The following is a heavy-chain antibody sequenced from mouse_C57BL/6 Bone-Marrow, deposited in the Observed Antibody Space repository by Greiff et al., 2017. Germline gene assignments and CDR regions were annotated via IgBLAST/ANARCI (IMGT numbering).Heavy chain of an antibody. V-gene: IGHV5-4*01. J-gene: IGHJ2*01. CDR1: GFTFSSYA. Sequence: EVKVVESGGGLVKPGGSLKLSCAASGFTFSSYAMSWVRQTPEKRLEWVATISDGGSYTYYTDNVKGRFTISRDNAKNNLYLQMSHLKSEDTAMYYCARDQEVTLFDYWGQGTTLTVSS. D-gene: IGHD2-3*01. CDR3: ARDQEVTLFDY. CDR2: ISDGGSYT.